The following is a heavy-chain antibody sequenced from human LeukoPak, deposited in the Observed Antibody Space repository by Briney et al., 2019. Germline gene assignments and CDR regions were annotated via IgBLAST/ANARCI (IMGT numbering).Heavy chain of an antibody. D-gene: IGHD6-13*01. CDR2: ISSSSSYI. CDR1: GFTFDDYA. CDR3: ASSSWSQGI. V-gene: IGHV3-21*01. J-gene: IGHJ3*02. Sequence: PGRSLRLSCAASGFTFDDYAMHWVRQAPGKGLEWVSSISSSSSYIYYADSVKGRFTISRDNAKNSLYLQMNSLRAEDTAVYYCASSSWSQGIWGQGTMVTVSS.